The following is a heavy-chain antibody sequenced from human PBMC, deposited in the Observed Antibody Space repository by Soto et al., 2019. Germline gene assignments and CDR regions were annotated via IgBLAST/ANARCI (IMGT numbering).Heavy chain of an antibody. CDR3: ARVRCSGGDCFYDY. V-gene: IGHV3-7*03. CDR2: INQGGSGE. J-gene: IGHJ4*02. D-gene: IGHD2-21*02. Sequence: EVQLVESGGGLVQPGGSLRLSCGASGFTSRSYWMSWVRQAPGKGLEWVANINQGGSGEYYLDSVRGRFTISRDNAKNSLYLQMNSLRVDDTAMYFCARVRCSGGDCFYDYWGQGNLVTVSS. CDR1: GFTSRSYW.